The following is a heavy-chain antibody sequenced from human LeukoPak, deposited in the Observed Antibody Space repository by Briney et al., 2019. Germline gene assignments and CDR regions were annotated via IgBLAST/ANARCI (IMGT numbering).Heavy chain of an antibody. CDR3: ARHTSIGYSSGWSFPYYYYGMDV. CDR2: IYYSGST. J-gene: IGHJ6*02. V-gene: IGHV4-59*08. Sequence: PSETLSLTRTVSGGSISSYYWSWIRQPPGKGLEWIGYIYYSGSTNYNPSLKSRVTISVDTSKNQFSLKLSSVTAADTAVYYCARHTSIGYSSGWSFPYYYYGMDVWGQGTTVTVSS. D-gene: IGHD6-19*01. CDR1: GGSISSYY.